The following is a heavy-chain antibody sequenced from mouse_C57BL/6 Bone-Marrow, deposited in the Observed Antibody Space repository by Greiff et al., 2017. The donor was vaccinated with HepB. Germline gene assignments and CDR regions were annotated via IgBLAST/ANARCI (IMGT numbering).Heavy chain of an antibody. J-gene: IGHJ3*01. CDR2: IYPGNSDT. CDR1: GYTFTSYW. V-gene: IGHV1-5*01. CDR3: TRGTTVVAKFAY. D-gene: IGHD1-1*01. Sequence: VQLQQSGTVLARPGASVKMSCKTSGYTFTSYWMHWVKQRPGQGLEWIGAIYPGNSDTSYNQKFKGKAKLTAVTSASTAYMELSSLTNEDSAVYYCTRGTTVVAKFAYWGQGTLVTVSA.